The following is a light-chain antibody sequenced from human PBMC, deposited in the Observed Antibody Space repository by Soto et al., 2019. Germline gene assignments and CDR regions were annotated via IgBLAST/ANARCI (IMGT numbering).Light chain of an antibody. CDR3: QHADSFPLIT. J-gene: IGKJ5*01. CDR1: QSIRSY. Sequence: DIQLTQSPSSLSASVGDKVTITCRASQSIRSYLNWVQQKPGKAPKLLIYAASSLQSGVPSRFSGSGSGTDFTLTISSLQPEDFATYYCQHADSFPLITFGQGTRLEIK. CDR2: AAS. V-gene: IGKV1-39*01.